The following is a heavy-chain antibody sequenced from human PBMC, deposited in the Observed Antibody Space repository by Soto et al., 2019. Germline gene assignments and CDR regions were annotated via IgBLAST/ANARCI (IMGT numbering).Heavy chain of an antibody. J-gene: IGHJ4*02. CDR3: ATAPITMVRGVMYY. CDR2: ISGSGGST. CDR1: GFTFSSYA. V-gene: IGHV3-23*01. D-gene: IGHD3-10*01. Sequence: EVQLLESGGGLVQPGGSLRLSCAASGFTFSSYAMSWVRQAPGKGLEWVSAISGSGGSTYYADSVKSRFTISSDNSKNTLYLQMNSLRAEDTAVYYCATAPITMVRGVMYYWGQGTLVTVSS.